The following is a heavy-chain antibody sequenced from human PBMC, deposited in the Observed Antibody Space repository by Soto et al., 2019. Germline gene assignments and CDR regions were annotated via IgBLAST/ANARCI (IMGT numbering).Heavy chain of an antibody. J-gene: IGHJ2*01. CDR2: IWYDANNK. CDR1: AFTFSSYG. CDR3: SRDWYFDL. Sequence: QVQLVESGGGVVQPGRSLRLSCAASAFTFSSYGMHWVRQAPGKGLEWVALIWYDANNKYYADSVKGRFTISRDNSKKTLYLEINSLRAEDTAVYYCSRDWYFDLWGRGTLVTVSS. V-gene: IGHV3-33*01.